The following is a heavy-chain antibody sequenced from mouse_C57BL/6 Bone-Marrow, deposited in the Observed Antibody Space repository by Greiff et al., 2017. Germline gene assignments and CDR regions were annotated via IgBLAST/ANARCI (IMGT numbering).Heavy chain of an antibody. D-gene: IGHD1-1*01. CDR2: IDPSDSET. V-gene: IGHV1-52*01. J-gene: IGHJ1*03. CDR3: ACCPVYYGSSYGYIEI. CDR1: GYTFTSYW. Sequence: VQLKESGAELVRPGSSVKLSCKASGYTFTSYWMHWVKQRPIQGLEWIGNIDPSDSETHYNQKFKDKATLTVDKSSSTVYMQLSRLTSEDSAVYYCACCPVYYGSSYGYIEIWGTETTVTVSS.